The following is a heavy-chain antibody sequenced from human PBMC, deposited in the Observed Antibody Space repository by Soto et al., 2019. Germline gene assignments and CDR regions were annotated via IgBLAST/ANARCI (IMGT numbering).Heavy chain of an antibody. J-gene: IGHJ4*02. CDR1: GGSISSGDYY. CDR3: ARDVHPRYCSSTSCHQPFDY. CDR2: IYYSGST. V-gene: IGHV4-30-4*01. Sequence: SETLSFTCTVSGGSISSGDYYWSWIRQPPGKGLEWIGYIYYSGSTYYNPSLKSRVTISVDTSKNQFSLKLSSVTAADTAVYYCARDVHPRYCSSTSCHQPFDYWGQGTLVTVSS. D-gene: IGHD2-2*01.